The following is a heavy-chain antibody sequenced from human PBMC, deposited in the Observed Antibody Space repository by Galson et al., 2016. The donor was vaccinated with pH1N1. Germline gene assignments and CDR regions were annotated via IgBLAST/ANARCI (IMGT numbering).Heavy chain of an antibody. Sequence: SLRLSCAASGFTFSSYWMQWVRQAPGKGLEWVANIRQDGGVIYYVDSVKGRFTISRDNAKNSLYLQMNSLRVEDTAVYFCARSIAARDSYWGQGTLVTVS. D-gene: IGHD6-6*01. CDR2: IRQDGGVI. V-gene: IGHV3-7*04. J-gene: IGHJ4*02. CDR1: GFTFSSYW. CDR3: ARSIAARDSY.